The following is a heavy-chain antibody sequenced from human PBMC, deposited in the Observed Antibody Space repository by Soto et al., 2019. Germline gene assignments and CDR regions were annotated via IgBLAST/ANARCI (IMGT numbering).Heavy chain of an antibody. J-gene: IGHJ4*02. CDR1: GGSISSNKYY. D-gene: IGHD2-21*01. V-gene: IGHV4-30-4*01. CDR3: VRDRGYYDGDVDY. CDR2: IYYSGST. Sequence: QVQLQESGPGLVKPSQTLSLTCTVSGGSISSNKYYWNWMRQPPGKGLEWIGYIYYSGSTYYNPSLKSRVTISIDTSKNQFSLMLSSITAADTAVYYCVRDRGYYDGDVDYWGQGALVTVAS.